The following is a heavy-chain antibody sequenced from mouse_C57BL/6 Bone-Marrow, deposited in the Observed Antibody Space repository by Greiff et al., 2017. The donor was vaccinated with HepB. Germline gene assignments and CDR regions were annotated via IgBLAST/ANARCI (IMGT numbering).Heavy chain of an antibody. CDR2: IRNKANGYTT. V-gene: IGHV7-3*01. Sequence: EVKLMESGGGLVQPGGSLSLSCAASGFTFTDYYMSWVRQPPGKALEWLGFIRNKANGYTTEYSASVKGRFTISRDNSQSILYLQMNALRAEDSATYDCARSYANYAMDYWGQGTSVTVSS. CDR3: ARSYANYAMDY. CDR1: GFTFTDYY. D-gene: IGHD2-10*02. J-gene: IGHJ4*01.